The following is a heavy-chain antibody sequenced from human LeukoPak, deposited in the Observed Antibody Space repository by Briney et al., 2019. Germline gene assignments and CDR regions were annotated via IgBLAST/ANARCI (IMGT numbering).Heavy chain of an antibody. J-gene: IGHJ4*02. CDR3: ARSPAMVRGVIHFDY. Sequence: SVKVSCKASGGTFSSYAISWVRQAPGQGLEWMGGIIPIFGTANYAQKFQGRVTITADESTSTAYMELSNLRSEDTAVYYCARSPAMVRGVIHFDYWGQGTLVTVSS. V-gene: IGHV1-69*01. CDR1: GGTFSSYA. D-gene: IGHD3-10*01. CDR2: IIPIFGTA.